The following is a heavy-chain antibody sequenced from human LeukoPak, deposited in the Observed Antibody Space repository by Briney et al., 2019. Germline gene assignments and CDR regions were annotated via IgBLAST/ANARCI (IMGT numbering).Heavy chain of an antibody. CDR3: AKDQSRVRFRDAFDI. D-gene: IGHD4-17*01. J-gene: IGHJ3*02. CDR2: ISGSGGST. CDR1: GFTFSSYA. Sequence: GGSLRLSCAASGFTFSSYAMTWVRQAPGKGLKWVSGISGSGGSTYYADSVKGRFTISRDNSKNTLYLQMNSLRAEDTAVYYCAKDQSRVRFRDAFDIWGQGTMVTVSS. V-gene: IGHV3-23*01.